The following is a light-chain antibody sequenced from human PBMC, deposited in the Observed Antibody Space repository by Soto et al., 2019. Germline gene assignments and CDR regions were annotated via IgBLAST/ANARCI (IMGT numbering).Light chain of an antibody. CDR2: EVS. J-gene: IGLJ3*02. V-gene: IGLV2-8*01. Sequence: QSALTQPPSASGSPGLSVTISCTGTSGDVGGYNFVSWYQQHPGKAPKFMIYEVSKRPSGVPDRFSGSKSGNTASLTVSGLQAEDEADYYCSSYAGGIKWVFGGGTKLTVL. CDR1: SGDVGGYNF. CDR3: SSYAGGIKWV.